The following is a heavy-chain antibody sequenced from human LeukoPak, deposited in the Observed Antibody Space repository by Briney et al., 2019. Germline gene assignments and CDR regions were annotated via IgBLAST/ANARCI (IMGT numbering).Heavy chain of an antibody. V-gene: IGHV4-59*01. CDR1: GGSISSYY. Sequence: SETLSLTCTVSGGSISSYYWSWIRQPPGKGLEWIGYIHYSGSTNYNPSLKSRVTISVDTSKNQFSLKLSSVTAADTAVYYCARGSIAARNDAFDIWGQGTIVTVSS. D-gene: IGHD6-6*01. CDR3: ARGSIAARNDAFDI. CDR2: IHYSGST. J-gene: IGHJ3*02.